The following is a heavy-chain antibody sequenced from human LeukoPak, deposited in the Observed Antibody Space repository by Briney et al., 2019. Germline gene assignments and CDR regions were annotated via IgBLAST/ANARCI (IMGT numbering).Heavy chain of an antibody. Sequence: PGGSLRLSCAASGFTLSSYGMSWVRQAPGKGLEWVSAISGSGGSTYYADSVKGRFTISRDNSKNTLYLQMNSLRAEDTAVYYCAKGSITMIVVVTIDYWGQGTLVTVSS. V-gene: IGHV3-23*01. CDR1: GFTLSSYG. D-gene: IGHD3-22*01. CDR2: ISGSGGST. CDR3: AKGSITMIVVVTIDY. J-gene: IGHJ4*02.